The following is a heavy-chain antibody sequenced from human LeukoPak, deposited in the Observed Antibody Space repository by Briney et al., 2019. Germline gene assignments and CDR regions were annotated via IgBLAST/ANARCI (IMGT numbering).Heavy chain of an antibody. CDR1: GFTFSSYA. D-gene: IGHD3-10*01. CDR2: ISGSGGST. J-gene: IGHJ4*02. V-gene: IGHV3-23*01. Sequence: GGSLRLSCAASGFTFSSYAMSWVRQAPGKGLEWVSAISGSGGSTYYADSVKGRLTISRDNSKNTLYLQMNSLRAEDTAVYYCAKDLSTYYYGSGSYFAEFDYWGQGTLVTVSS. CDR3: AKDLSTYYYGSGSYFAEFDY.